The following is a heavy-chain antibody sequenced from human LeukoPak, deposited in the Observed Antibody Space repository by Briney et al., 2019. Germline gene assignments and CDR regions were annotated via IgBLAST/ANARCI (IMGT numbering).Heavy chain of an antibody. CDR2: ISWDGGST. D-gene: IGHD2-2*01. V-gene: IGHV3-43D*03. Sequence: PGGSLRLSCAASGFTFDDYAMHWVRQAPGKGLEWVSLISWDGGSTYYADSVKGRFTISRDNSKNTLYLQMNSLRAEDTAVYYCANGGVYQLLAVNAFDIWGQGTMVTVSS. J-gene: IGHJ3*02. CDR3: ANGGVYQLLAVNAFDI. CDR1: GFTFDDYA.